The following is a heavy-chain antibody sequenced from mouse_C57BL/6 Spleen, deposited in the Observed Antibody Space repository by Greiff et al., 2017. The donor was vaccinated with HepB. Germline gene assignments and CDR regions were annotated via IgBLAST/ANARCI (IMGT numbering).Heavy chain of an antibody. J-gene: IGHJ1*03. CDR2: INYDGSST. Sequence: EVKLVESEGGLVQPGSSMKLSCTASGFTFSDYYMAWVRQVPEKGLEWVANINYDGSSTYYLDSLKSRFIISRVNAKNILYLQMSSLKSEDTATYYCARDGYSNYNWYFDVWGTGTTVTVSS. CDR1: GFTFSDYY. CDR3: ARDGYSNYNWYFDV. V-gene: IGHV5-16*01. D-gene: IGHD2-5*01.